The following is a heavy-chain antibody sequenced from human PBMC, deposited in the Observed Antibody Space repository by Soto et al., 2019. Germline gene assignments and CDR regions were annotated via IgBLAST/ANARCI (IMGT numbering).Heavy chain of an antibody. D-gene: IGHD2-15*01. CDR1: GFTFSSYA. CDR3: ARDLGAATTQINYYYYYGMDV. Sequence: GGSLRLSCAASGFTFSSYAMHWVRQAPGKGLEWVAVISYDGSNKYYADSVKGRFTISRDNSKNTLYLQMNSLRAEDTAVYYCARDLGAATTQINYYYYYGMDVWGQGTTVTVSS. CDR2: ISYDGSNK. V-gene: IGHV3-30-3*01. J-gene: IGHJ6*02.